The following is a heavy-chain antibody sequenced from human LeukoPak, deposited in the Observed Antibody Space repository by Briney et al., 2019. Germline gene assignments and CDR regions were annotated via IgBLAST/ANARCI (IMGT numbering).Heavy chain of an antibody. CDR1: GYTLTELS. Sequence: GSVKVSCKVSGYTLTELSMHWVRQAPGKGLEWMGGFDPEDGETIYAQKFQGRVTMTEDTSTDTAYLELCSLRSEDTAVYYWAKRDGSGSWFDPWGEGTLVTVSS. CDR2: FDPEDGET. CDR3: AKRDGSGSWFDP. D-gene: IGHD3-22*01. V-gene: IGHV1-24*01. J-gene: IGHJ5*02.